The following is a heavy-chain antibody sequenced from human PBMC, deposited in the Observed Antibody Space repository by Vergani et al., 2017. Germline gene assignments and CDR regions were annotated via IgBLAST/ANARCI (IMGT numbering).Heavy chain of an antibody. CDR2: ISSSSSYI. J-gene: IGHJ4*02. Sequence: EVQLVESGGGLVKRGGSLRLSCAASGFTFSSYSMNWVRQAPGKGLEWVSSISSSSSYIYYADSVKGRFTISRDNAKNSLYLQMNSLRAEDTAVYYCARNYDSSPRGLSRYWGQGTLVTVSS. V-gene: IGHV3-21*01. CDR3: ARNYDSSPRGLSRY. CDR1: GFTFSSYS. D-gene: IGHD3-22*01.